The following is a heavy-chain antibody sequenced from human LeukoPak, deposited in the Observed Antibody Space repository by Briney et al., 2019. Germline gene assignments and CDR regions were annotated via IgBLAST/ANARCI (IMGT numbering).Heavy chain of an antibody. CDR2: ISYDGSNK. D-gene: IGHD2-21*02. CDR1: GFTFSSYG. J-gene: IGHJ4*02. V-gene: IGHV3-30*03. CDR3: ARDRLEAVTDDDYFDY. Sequence: HPGGSLRLSCAASGFTFSSYGMHWVRQAPGKGLEWVAVISYDGSNKYYGDSVKGRFTISRDNSKNTVYLQMNSLRAEDTGVYYCARDRLEAVTDDDYFDYWGQGTLVTVSS.